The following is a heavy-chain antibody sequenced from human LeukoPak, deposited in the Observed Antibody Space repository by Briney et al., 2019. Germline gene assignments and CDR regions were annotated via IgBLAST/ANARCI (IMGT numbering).Heavy chain of an antibody. CDR3: ARDHGYYYDSSGPYLP. CDR2: IIPIFGTA. Sequence: SVKVSCKASGGTFSSYAISWVRQAPGQGLEWMGGIIPIFGTANYAQKFQGRVTITADESTSTAYMELSSLRSEDTAVYYCARDHGYYYDSSGPYLPWGQGALVTVSS. CDR1: GGTFSSYA. D-gene: IGHD3-22*01. J-gene: IGHJ5*02. V-gene: IGHV1-69*01.